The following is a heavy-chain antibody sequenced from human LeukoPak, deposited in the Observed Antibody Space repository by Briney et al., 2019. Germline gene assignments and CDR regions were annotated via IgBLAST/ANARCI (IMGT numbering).Heavy chain of an antibody. J-gene: IGHJ4*02. D-gene: IGHD4-23*01. Sequence: GGSLRLSCTASGFNFGSDAMHWVRQAPGKGLEWVAFIWSDGSNDHYADSVRGRFTISRDNSKNTVCLQMNSLRVEDTAVYYCARGGGGNVAFDYWGQGTLVTVSS. CDR2: IWSDGSND. CDR1: GFNFGSDA. CDR3: ARGGGGNVAFDY. V-gene: IGHV3-33*01.